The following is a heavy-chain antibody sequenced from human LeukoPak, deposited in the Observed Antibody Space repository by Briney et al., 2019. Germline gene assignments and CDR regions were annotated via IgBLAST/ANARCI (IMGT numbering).Heavy chain of an antibody. J-gene: IGHJ4*02. Sequence: QPGGSLRLSYAASGFTFSSYEMNWVRQAPGKGLEWVSYISSSGSTIYYADSVKGRFTISRDNAKNSLYLQMNSLRAEDTAVYYCARAYSYGIFYFDYWGQGTLVTVSS. CDR1: GFTFSSYE. CDR3: ARAYSYGIFYFDY. V-gene: IGHV3-48*03. D-gene: IGHD5-18*01. CDR2: ISSSGSTI.